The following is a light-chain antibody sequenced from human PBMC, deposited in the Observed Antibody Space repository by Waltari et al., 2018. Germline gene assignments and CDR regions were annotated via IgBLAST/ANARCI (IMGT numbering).Light chain of an antibody. CDR2: DAS. CDR3: QHRGHWPPDAT. Sequence: EIVLTQSPATLSLSPGERATLSCRASQSVRSSLAWYQQKPGQSPRPLRYDASNRATGIPARFRGSGSGTDFTLTISRLEPEDFAVYYCQHRGHWPPDATFGPGTKVDIK. CDR1: QSVRSS. V-gene: IGKV3-11*01. J-gene: IGKJ3*01.